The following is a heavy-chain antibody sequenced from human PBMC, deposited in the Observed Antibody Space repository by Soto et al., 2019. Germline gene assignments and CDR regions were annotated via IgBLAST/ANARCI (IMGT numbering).Heavy chain of an antibody. CDR2: ISGSGGST. CDR3: AKREGGATVIPHFFDY. CDR1: GFTFSSYA. J-gene: IGHJ4*02. V-gene: IGHV3-23*01. D-gene: IGHD3-16*02. Sequence: EVQLLESGGGLVQPGGSLRLSCAASGFTFSSYAMSWVRQAPGKGLEWVSAISGSGGSTYYADSVKGRFTISRDNSKNTLYLQMNSLRAEDTAVYYCAKREGGATVIPHFFDYWGQGTLVTVSS.